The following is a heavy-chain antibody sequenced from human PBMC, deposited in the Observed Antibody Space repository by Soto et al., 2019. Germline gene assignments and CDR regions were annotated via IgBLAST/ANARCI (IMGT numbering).Heavy chain of an antibody. CDR2: IIPIFGTA. Sequence: SVKVPCKASGGTFSSYAISWVRQAPGQGLEWMGGIIPIFGTANYAQKFQGRVTITADESTSTAYMELSSLRSEDTAVYYCAREMATIDGGAFDIWGQGTMVTVSS. V-gene: IGHV1-69*13. J-gene: IGHJ3*02. D-gene: IGHD5-12*01. CDR3: AREMATIDGGAFDI. CDR1: GGTFSSYA.